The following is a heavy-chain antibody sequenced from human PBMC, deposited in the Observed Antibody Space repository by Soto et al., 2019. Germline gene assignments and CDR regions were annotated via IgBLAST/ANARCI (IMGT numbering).Heavy chain of an antibody. V-gene: IGHV2-5*01. CDR1: GFSLRVYGVR. D-gene: IGHD3-22*01. CDR2: IHWNDDK. CDR3: AHTKDSSGFLNS. J-gene: IGHJ4*02. Sequence: SGPTLVNPTPALTLTCSFSGFSLRVYGVRVIWFRQPPGETLEWLALIHWNDDKRYSPYPKSRLTITKDTSKNQVVLTLTNLDPLATGTYFCAHTKDSSGFLNSWGQGILVTVSS.